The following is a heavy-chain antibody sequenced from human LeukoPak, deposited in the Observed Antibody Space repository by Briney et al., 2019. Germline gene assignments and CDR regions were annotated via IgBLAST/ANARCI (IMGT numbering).Heavy chain of an antibody. CDR1: GFTFSSYS. V-gene: IGHV3-21*01. CDR2: ISSSSSYI. J-gene: IGHJ3*02. Sequence: GGSLRLSCAASGFTFSSYSMNWVRQAPGKGLECVSSISSSSSYIYYADSVKGRFTISRDNAKNSLYLQMNSLRAEDTAVYYCARDFQWSDAFDIWGQGTMVTVSS. CDR3: ARDFQWSDAFDI. D-gene: IGHD6-19*01.